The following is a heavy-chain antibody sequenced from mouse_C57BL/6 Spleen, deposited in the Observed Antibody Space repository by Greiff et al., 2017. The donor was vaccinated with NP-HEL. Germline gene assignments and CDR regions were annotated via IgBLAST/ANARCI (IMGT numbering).Heavy chain of an antibody. D-gene: IGHD6-5*01. Sequence: VQLQESGPELVKPGASVKISCKASGYAFSSSWMNWVKQRPGKGLEWIGRIYPGDGDTNYNGKFKGKATLTADKSSSTAYMQLSSLTSEDSAVYFCARPYFAYWGQGTLVTVSA. J-gene: IGHJ3*01. CDR1: GYAFSSSW. CDR3: ARPYFAY. CDR2: IYPGDGDT. V-gene: IGHV1-82*01.